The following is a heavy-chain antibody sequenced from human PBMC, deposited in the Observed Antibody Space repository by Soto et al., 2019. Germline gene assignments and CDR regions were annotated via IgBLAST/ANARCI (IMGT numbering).Heavy chain of an antibody. J-gene: IGHJ5*02. Sequence: LRLSCAASGSSFPNYPTHWVRQTPDKGLEWLAVISHDGVTKNSADSVKGRFSISRDNSRNRLYLDMNSLRTEDTAMYYCVRGGYSSSWERLDPWGQGTLVTVSS. D-gene: IGHD4-4*01. CDR1: GSSFPNYP. CDR2: ISHDGVTK. V-gene: IGHV3-30-3*01. CDR3: VRGGYSSSWERLDP.